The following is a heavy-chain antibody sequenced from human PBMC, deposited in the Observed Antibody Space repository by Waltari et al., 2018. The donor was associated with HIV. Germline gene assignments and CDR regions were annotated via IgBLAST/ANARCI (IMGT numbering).Heavy chain of an antibody. CDR2: IYHSGNT. CDR1: GYSISSGYY. V-gene: IGHV4-38-2*01. J-gene: IGHJ4*02. CDR3: ARGPGVQNTEIDY. D-gene: IGHD5-18*01. Sequence: QVQLQESGPGLVKPSETLSLTCAVSGYSISSGYYWGWFRQPPGKGLEWIGSIYHSGNTYYNPSLKSRVTISVDTSKNQFSLKLSSVTAADTAVYYCARGPGVQNTEIDYWGQGTLVTVSS.